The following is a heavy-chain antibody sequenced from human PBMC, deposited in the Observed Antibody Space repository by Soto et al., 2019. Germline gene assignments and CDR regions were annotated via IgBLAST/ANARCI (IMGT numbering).Heavy chain of an antibody. Sequence: QVQLQESGPGLVKPSETLSLTCTVSGGSVSSGSYYWSWIRQPPGKGLEWSGYIYYSGSTNYNPSLKSRVTISAETSKNQFSLKLSSGTAADTAVYYCARDWVVAGTLGYYYYGMDVWGQGTTVTVSS. CDR3: ARDWVVAGTLGYYYYGMDV. J-gene: IGHJ6*02. CDR2: IYYSGST. D-gene: IGHD6-19*01. CDR1: GGSVSSGSYY. V-gene: IGHV4-61*01.